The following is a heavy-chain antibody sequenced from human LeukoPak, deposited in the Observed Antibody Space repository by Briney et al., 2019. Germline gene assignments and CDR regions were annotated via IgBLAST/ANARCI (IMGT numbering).Heavy chain of an antibody. Sequence: GGSLRLSCAASGFTVSSNYMSWVRQAPGKGLEWVSVIYSGGSTYYADSVKGRSTISRDNSKNTLYLQMNSLRAEDTAVYYCAKVRGPMLKEPYYYYYMDVWGKGTTVTVSS. V-gene: IGHV3-53*05. CDR3: AKVRGPMLKEPYYYYYMDV. CDR1: GFTVSSNY. D-gene: IGHD3-10*01. J-gene: IGHJ6*03. CDR2: IYSGGST.